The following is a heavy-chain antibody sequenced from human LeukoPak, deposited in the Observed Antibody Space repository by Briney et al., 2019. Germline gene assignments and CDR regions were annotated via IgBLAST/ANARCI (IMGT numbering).Heavy chain of an antibody. D-gene: IGHD2-8*01. CDR1: GGSISSYY. J-gene: IGHJ4*02. Sequence: PSETLSLTCTVSGGSISSYYWSWIRQPPGKGLEWIWYVFSSGSTNYNPSLGSRVTISVNTSKNQFSLKLSSVTAADTAVYYCARRDKYAQMNDYWGQGAMVTVSS. CDR2: VFSSGST. V-gene: IGHV4-59*08. CDR3: ARRDKYAQMNDY.